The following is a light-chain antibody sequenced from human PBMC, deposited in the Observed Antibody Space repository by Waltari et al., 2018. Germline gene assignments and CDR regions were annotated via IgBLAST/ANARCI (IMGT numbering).Light chain of an antibody. Sequence: DIQMTQSPSTLSASIGDRVTITCRASQSISGWLAWYQQKPWKAPKLLIYRASTLESGVPSRFSGSGSGAEFTLTISSLQPDDFATYYCQQYHSYWTFGQGTKVEIK. J-gene: IGKJ1*01. CDR1: QSISGW. V-gene: IGKV1-5*03. CDR3: QQYHSYWT. CDR2: RAS.